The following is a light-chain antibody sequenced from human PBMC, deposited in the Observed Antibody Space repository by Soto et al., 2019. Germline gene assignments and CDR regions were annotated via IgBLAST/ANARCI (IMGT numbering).Light chain of an antibody. Sequence: EIVMTQSPATLPVSPGDRATLSCRASESVTSSLAWYQQKPGQAPRLLIYGVYTRAPGIPARFSGSGSGTEFTLTISSLQSEDFAVYYCQQYHSWPPRTFGQGTKVDIK. CDR3: QQYHSWPPRT. J-gene: IGKJ1*01. CDR1: ESVTSS. V-gene: IGKV3D-15*01. CDR2: GVY.